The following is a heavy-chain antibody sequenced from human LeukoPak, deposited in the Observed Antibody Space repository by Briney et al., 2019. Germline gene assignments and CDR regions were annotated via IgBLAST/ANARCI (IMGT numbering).Heavy chain of an antibody. J-gene: IGHJ6*03. V-gene: IGHV3-11*04. CDR1: GYSISSGYY. CDR2: ISSSGSTI. CDR3: ARVRDTGYSSSWYGFYYMDV. Sequence: KASETLSLTCTVSGYSISSGYYWGWIRQPPGKGLEWVSYISSSGSTIYYADSVKGRFTISRDNAKNSLYLQMNSLRAEDTAVYYCARVRDTGYSSSWYGFYYMDVWGKGTTVTISS. D-gene: IGHD6-13*01.